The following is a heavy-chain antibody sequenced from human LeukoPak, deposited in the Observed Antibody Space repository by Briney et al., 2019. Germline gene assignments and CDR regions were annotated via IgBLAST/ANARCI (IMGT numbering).Heavy chain of an antibody. D-gene: IGHD1/OR15-1a*01. J-gene: IGHJ5*02. Sequence: PSETLSLTCTVSGGSISSSSYYWGWIRQPAGKGLEWIGRIYTSGSTNYNPSLKSRVTISVDTSKNQFSLKLSSVTAADTAVYYCARGNNSGWNWFDPWGQGTLVTVSS. CDR3: ARGNNSGWNWFDP. CDR1: GGSISSSSYY. V-gene: IGHV4-61*02. CDR2: IYTSGST.